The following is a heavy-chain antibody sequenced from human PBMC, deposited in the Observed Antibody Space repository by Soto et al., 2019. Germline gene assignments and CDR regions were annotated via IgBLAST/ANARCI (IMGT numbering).Heavy chain of an antibody. CDR1: GYAFTTYG. D-gene: IGHD1-1*01. CDR3: ARGRYGDY. J-gene: IGHJ4*02. V-gene: IGHV1-18*01. CDR2: ISAHNGNT. Sequence: ASVKVSCKGSGYAFTTYGITWVRQAPGQGLEWMGWISAHNGNTNYAQKLQGRVTVTRDTSTSTAYMELRSLRYDDTAVYYCARGRYGDYWGQGIQVTVSS.